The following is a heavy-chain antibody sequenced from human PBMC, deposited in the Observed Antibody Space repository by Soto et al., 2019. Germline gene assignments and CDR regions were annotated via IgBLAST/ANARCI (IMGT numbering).Heavy chain of an antibody. J-gene: IGHJ3*02. CDR2: ISSGGDT. Sequence: EVQLLESGGGLVQPGGSLRLSCAPSGFTFTTYAMSWVRQAPGKGLEWASSISSGGDTYYADSVKGRFTISRDSSKNTLYLQMNNLRAEDTATYYCAKDYSSGYYAFDIWGRGTMVTVSS. V-gene: IGHV3-23*01. CDR1: GFTFTTYA. CDR3: AKDYSSGYYAFDI. D-gene: IGHD3-22*01.